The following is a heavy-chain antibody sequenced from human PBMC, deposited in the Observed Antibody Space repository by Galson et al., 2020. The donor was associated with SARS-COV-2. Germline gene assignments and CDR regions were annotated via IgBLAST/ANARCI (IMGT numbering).Heavy chain of an antibody. D-gene: IGHD3-22*01. CDR1: GFTFNNYG. J-gene: IGHJ4*02. CDR2: ISYEGSIK. CDR3: ARAMSDY. V-gene: IGHV3-30*03. Sequence: GESLKISCAASGFTFNNYGMHWVRQAPGKGLEWVAVISYEGSIKYYADSLKGRFTISRDSSKNTLYLQMNSLIPEDTAVYYCARAMSDYWGQGTLVTVSS.